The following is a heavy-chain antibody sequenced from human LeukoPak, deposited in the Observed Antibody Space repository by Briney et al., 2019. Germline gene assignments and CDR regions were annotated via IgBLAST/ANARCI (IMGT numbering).Heavy chain of an antibody. CDR2: INHSGRT. J-gene: IGHJ4*02. D-gene: IGHD4-23*01. CDR1: GESFSGYY. CDR3: ARVSVITADFDY. Sequence: RPSETLSLTCAVYGESFSGYYWSWIRQPPGEGLEWLGEINHSGRTNYNPSLKSRVTISVDTSKNQFSLKLSSVTAADTAVYYCARVSVITADFDYWGQGTLVTVSS. V-gene: IGHV4-34*01.